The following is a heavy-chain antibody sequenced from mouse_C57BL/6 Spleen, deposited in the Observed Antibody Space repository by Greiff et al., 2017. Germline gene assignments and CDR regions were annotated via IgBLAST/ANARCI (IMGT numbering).Heavy chain of an antibody. CDR1: GFSLTSYG. D-gene: IGHD2-12*01. CDR2: IWRGGST. CDR3: ASHDVEDAMDD. Sequence: QVQLQQSGPGLVQPSQSLYISCTVSGFSLTSYGVPWVRQSPGKGLEWLGVIWRGGSTDYNADFMSRLSITKDNSTSQFFFKMSSLQADDTAIYDCASHDVEDAMDDWGQGTSVTVAS. J-gene: IGHJ4*01. V-gene: IGHV2-5*01.